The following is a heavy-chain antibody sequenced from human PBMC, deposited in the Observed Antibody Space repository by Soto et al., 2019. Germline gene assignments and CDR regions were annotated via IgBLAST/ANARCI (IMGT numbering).Heavy chain of an antibody. CDR2: ISAYNGNT. J-gene: IGHJ5*02. V-gene: IGHV1-18*01. CDR3: ARDPYCSSTSCYGWFDP. D-gene: IGHD2-2*01. Sequence: QVQLVQSGAEVKKPGASVKVSCKASGYTFTSYGISWVRQAPGQGLEWMGWISAYNGNTNYAQKLQGRVTMTTDTATSTAYMELRSLRSDDTAVYYCARDPYCSSTSCYGWFDPWGQGTLVTVSS. CDR1: GYTFTSYG.